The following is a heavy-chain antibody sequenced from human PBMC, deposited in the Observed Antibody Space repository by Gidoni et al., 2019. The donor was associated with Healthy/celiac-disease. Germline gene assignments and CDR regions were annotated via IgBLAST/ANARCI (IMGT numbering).Heavy chain of an antibody. J-gene: IGHJ4*02. V-gene: IGHV4-39*01. CDR3: ARGRGYSYGIDY. CDR2: IYYSGST. CDR1: GGSISSSRYD. Sequence: QLQLQESGPGLVKPSETLSLTCTVSGGSISSSRYDWGWIRKPRGKVLEWIGSIYYSGSTYYNPSLKSRVTISVDTSKNQFSLKLSSVTAADTAVYYCARGRGYSYGIDYWGQGTLVTVSS. D-gene: IGHD5-18*01.